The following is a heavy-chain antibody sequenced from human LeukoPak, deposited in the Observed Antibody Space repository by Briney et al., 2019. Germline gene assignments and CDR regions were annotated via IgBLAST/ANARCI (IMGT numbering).Heavy chain of an antibody. Sequence: SETLSLTCTVSGGSISSGGYHWSWIRQHPGKGLEWIGYIYYSGSTYFNPSLKSRVTISVDTSKNQFSLKLSSVTAADTAVYYCARISRDYYYMDVWGKGTTVTVSS. CDR1: GGSISSGGYH. CDR3: ARISRDYYYMDV. D-gene: IGHD2-2*01. J-gene: IGHJ6*03. CDR2: IYYSGST. V-gene: IGHV4-31*03.